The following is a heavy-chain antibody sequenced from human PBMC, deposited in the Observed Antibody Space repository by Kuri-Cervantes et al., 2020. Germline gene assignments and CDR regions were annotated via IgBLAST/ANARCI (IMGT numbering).Heavy chain of an antibody. D-gene: IGHD6-13*01. CDR2: IWYDGSNK. CDR1: GFTFSSYW. J-gene: IGHJ6*03. CDR3: ARSATDYYYYYMDV. Sequence: GGSLRLSCAASGFTFSSYWMHWVRQAPGKGLEWVTIIWYDGSNKYYADSVKGRFTISRDNSKNTLSLQMNSLRAEDTAVYYCARSATDYYYYYMDVWGKGTTVTVSS. V-gene: IGHV3-33*08.